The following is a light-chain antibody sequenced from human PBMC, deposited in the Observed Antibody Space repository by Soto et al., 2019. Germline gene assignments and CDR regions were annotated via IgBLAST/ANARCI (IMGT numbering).Light chain of an antibody. CDR3: QQYNNWPSWT. V-gene: IGKV3-15*01. Sequence: EKVMTQSPATLSMSPGERATLSCRASQSVSSYLAWYQQKPGQAPRLLIYGASTWATGIPARFSGSGSGTEFTLTISSLQSEDFAVYYCQQYNNWPSWTFGQGTKVDIK. J-gene: IGKJ1*01. CDR2: GAS. CDR1: QSVSSY.